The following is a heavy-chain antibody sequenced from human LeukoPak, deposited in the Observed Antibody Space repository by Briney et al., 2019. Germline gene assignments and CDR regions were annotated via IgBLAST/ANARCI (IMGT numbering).Heavy chain of an antibody. CDR3: AKVPMDSGWLVLDY. CDR1: GFTFSDYY. J-gene: IGHJ4*02. D-gene: IGHD6-19*01. V-gene: IGHV3-11*04. CDR2: ISSSGSTI. Sequence: PGGSLRLSCAASGFTFSDYYMSWIRQAPGKGLEWVSYISSSGSTIYYADSVKGRFTISRDNAKNSLYLQMNSLRAEDTAVYYCAKVPMDSGWLVLDYWGQGTLVTVSS.